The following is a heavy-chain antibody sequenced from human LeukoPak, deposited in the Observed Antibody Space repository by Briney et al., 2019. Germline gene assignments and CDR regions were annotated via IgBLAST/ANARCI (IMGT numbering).Heavy chain of an antibody. Sequence: GASVKVSCKASGYTFTSYGISWVRQAPGQGLEWMGWISAYNGNTNYAQKIQGRVTMTTDTSTSTAYMELRSLRSDDAAVYYCARDGGTYYYGSGRDPRFDPWGQGTLVTVSS. CDR1: GYTFTSYG. CDR3: ARDGGTYYYGSGRDPRFDP. CDR2: ISAYNGNT. V-gene: IGHV1-18*04. D-gene: IGHD3-10*01. J-gene: IGHJ5*02.